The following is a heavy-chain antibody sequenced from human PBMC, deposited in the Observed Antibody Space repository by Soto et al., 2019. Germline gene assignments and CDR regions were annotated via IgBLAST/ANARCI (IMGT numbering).Heavy chain of an antibody. CDR3: ARSQKAYFGGDCYSWYFDL. J-gene: IGHJ2*01. D-gene: IGHD2-21*02. CDR2: IIPIFGTA. V-gene: IGHV1-69*06. CDR1: GGTFSSYA. Sequence: SVKVSCKASGGTFSSYAISWVRQAPGQGLEWMGGIIPIFGTANYAQKFQGRVTITADKSTSTAYMELSSLRSEDTAVYYCARSQKAYFGGDCYSWYFDLWGRGTLVTVSS.